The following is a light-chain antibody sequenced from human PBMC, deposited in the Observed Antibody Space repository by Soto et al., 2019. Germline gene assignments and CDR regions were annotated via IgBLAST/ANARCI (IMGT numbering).Light chain of an antibody. Sequence: ENVFTPSPGTPSLSPGERAPPSFRASQSVSNNYLAWYQQKPGQAPRLLIYGASNRATGIPDRFSGSGSGTDFTLTISRLEPEDFAVYYCQQYGSSGTFGQGTKVDI. CDR2: GAS. J-gene: IGKJ1*01. V-gene: IGKV3-20*01. CDR1: QSVSNNY. CDR3: QQYGSSGT.